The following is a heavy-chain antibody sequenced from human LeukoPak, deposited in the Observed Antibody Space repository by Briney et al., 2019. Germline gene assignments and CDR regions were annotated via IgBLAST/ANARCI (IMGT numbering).Heavy chain of an antibody. CDR2: ISGSGGST. V-gene: IGHV3-23*01. J-gene: IGHJ4*02. D-gene: IGHD4-11*01. CDR3: TGHHQAYSRTY. CDR1: GFTFSSYG. Sequence: PGGSLRLSCAASGFTFSSYGMSWVRQAPGKGLEWVSAISGSGGSTTYADSVKGRFTISRDNAKDTLYLQMNSLRAEDTAVYYCTGHHQAYSRTYWGQGTLVTVSS.